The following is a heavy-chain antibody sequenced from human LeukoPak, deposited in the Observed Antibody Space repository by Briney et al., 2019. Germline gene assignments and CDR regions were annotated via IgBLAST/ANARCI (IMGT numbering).Heavy chain of an antibody. Sequence: GGSLRLSCTASGFTFKDYAMDWVRQAPGKGLEWISVISGDGKTTKSAASVEGRFTISRDNSRTSVFLQLNSLRTDDSALYYCEKALRWGEGDSSFDRPLDFWGQGTMVTVSS. D-gene: IGHD3-16*01. CDR2: ISGDGKTT. CDR1: GFTFKDYA. J-gene: IGHJ4*02. V-gene: IGHV3-43*02. CDR3: EKALRWGEGDSSFDRPLDF.